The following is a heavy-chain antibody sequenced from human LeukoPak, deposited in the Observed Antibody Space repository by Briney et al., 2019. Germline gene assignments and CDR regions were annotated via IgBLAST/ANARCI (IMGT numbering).Heavy chain of an antibody. CDR1: GFTFSSYA. Sequence: GGSLRLSCEASGFTFSSYAMTWVRQAPGKGLEWLSAISGSAYSTYYADSLKGRFTISRDNSKNTLFLQMNSLRAEDTAVYYCARAAYGGWFDPWGLGTLVTVSS. J-gene: IGHJ5*02. CDR2: ISGSAYST. D-gene: IGHD2-8*01. CDR3: ARAAYGGWFDP. V-gene: IGHV3-23*01.